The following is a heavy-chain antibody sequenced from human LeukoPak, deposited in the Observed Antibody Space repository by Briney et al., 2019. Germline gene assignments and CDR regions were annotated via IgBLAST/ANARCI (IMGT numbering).Heavy chain of an antibody. J-gene: IGHJ4*02. CDR2: INPNSGGT. CDR1: GYTFTGYY. D-gene: IGHD5-12*01. V-gene: IGHV1-2*02. Sequence: ASVKVSCTVSGYTFTGYYMHWVRQAPGQGLEWMGWINPNSGGTNYAQKFQGRVTMTRDTSISTAYMELSRLRSDDTAVYYCAKSGGYFSGWFDYWGQGTLVTVSS. CDR3: AKSGGYFSGWFDY.